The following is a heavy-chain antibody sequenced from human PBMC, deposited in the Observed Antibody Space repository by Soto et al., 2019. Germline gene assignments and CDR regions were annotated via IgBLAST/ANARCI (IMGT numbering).Heavy chain of an antibody. CDR1: GFTFSSYA. V-gene: IGHV3-64D*06. CDR2: ISSNGGST. CDR3: VSGYSSGWSGDYFDY. J-gene: IGHJ4*02. Sequence: GGSLRLSCSASGFTFSSYAMHWVRQAPGKGLEYVSAISSNGGSTYYADSVKGRLTISRDNSKNTLYLQMSSLRAEDTAVYYCVSGYSSGWSGDYFDYWGQGTLVTVSS. D-gene: IGHD6-19*01.